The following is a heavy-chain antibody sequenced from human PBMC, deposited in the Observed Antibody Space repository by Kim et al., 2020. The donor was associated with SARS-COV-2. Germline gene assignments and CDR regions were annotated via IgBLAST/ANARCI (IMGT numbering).Heavy chain of an antibody. CDR3: ARSVHGSGWYLFFDY. CDR2: IYPGDSDT. D-gene: IGHD6-19*01. CDR1: GYSFTSYW. V-gene: IGHV5-51*01. Sequence: GESLKISCKGSGYSFTSYWIGWVRQMPGKGLEWMGIIYPGDSDTTYNPSFQGQVTISADKSISTAYLQWSSLKASDTAMYYCARSVHGSGWYLFFDYWGQGSLVTVSS. J-gene: IGHJ4*02.